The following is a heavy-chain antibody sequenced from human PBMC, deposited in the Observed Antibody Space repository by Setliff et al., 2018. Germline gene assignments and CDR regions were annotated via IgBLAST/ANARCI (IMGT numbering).Heavy chain of an antibody. CDR3: ARDEGSSYFYGMDV. CDR2: INHSGST. Sequence: PSETLSLTCTVSGGSISSGDHYWSWIRQPPGKGLEWIGEINHSGSTNYNPSLKSRVTISVDTSKNQFSLKLSSVTAADTAVYYCARDEGSSYFYGMDVWGQGTTVTVSS. J-gene: IGHJ6*02. CDR1: GGSISSGDHY. V-gene: IGHV4-39*07. D-gene: IGHD6-13*01.